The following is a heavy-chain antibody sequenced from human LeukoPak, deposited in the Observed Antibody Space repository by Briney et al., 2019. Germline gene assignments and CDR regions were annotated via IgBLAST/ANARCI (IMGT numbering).Heavy chain of an antibody. V-gene: IGHV1-8*01. CDR2: MNPNSGNT. J-gene: IGHJ4*02. D-gene: IGHD1-7*01. Sequence: ASVKVSCKASGYTFTSYDIIWVRQATGQGLEWMGWMNPNSGNTGYVQKFQGRVTMTRNTSISTAYMELSSLRSEDTAVYYCARVTGTTSDPRYRYHNFDYWGQGTLVTVSS. CDR3: ARVTGTTSDPRYRYHNFDY. CDR1: GYTFTSYD.